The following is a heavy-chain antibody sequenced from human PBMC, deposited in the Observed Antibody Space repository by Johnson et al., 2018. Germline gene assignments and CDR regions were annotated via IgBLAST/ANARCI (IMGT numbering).Heavy chain of an antibody. V-gene: IGHV3-74*01. CDR2: VSHDGSIT. D-gene: IGHD3-16*01. J-gene: IGHJ4*02. Sequence: QWVRQAPGTGLVWVSRVSHDGSITNYADSVKGRFTISRDNAKNTLYLQMSSLTAEDTAVYYCARDFWGTQDYWGQGTLVTVSS. CDR3: ARDFWGTQDY.